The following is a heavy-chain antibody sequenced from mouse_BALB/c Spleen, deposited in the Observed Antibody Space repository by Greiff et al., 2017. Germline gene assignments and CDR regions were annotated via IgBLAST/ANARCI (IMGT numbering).Heavy chain of an antibody. V-gene: IGHV5-9-1*01. CDR2: ISSGGSYT. J-gene: IGHJ4*01. Sequence: EVMLVESGGGLVKPGGSLKLSCAASGFTFSSYAMSWVRQTPEKMLEWVATISSGGSYTYYPDSVKGRFTISRDNAKNTLFLQMTSLRSEDTAMYYCARSPGGYAMDYWGQGTAVTVAS. CDR3: ARSPGGYAMDY. CDR1: GFTFSSYA.